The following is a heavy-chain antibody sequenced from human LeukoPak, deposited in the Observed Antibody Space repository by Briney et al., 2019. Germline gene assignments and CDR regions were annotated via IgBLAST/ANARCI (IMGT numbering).Heavy chain of an antibody. CDR3: ARRYTSRATRYFDY. Sequence: GESLKIYCKGSGYTFTNYWIGWVRQMPGKGLEWMGIIYPGDSDTRYSPSFQGQVTISADKSISTAYLQWSSLKASDTAMYYCARRYTSRATRYFDYWGQGTLVTVSS. CDR2: IYPGDSDT. J-gene: IGHJ4*02. CDR1: GYTFTNYW. V-gene: IGHV5-51*01. D-gene: IGHD5-18*01.